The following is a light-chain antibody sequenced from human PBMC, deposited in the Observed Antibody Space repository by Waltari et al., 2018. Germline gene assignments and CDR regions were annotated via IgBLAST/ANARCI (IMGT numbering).Light chain of an antibody. Sequence: QSALTQPASVSGSSGQSITISCTGTSSDVGNYNPVSWYQQHPGKAPKLMISAGSKRPSGVSNRFSGSKSGNTASLTISGLQAEDEADYYCCSYAGSSTYVLGTGTKVTVL. J-gene: IGLJ1*01. V-gene: IGLV2-23*01. CDR1: SSDVGNYNP. CDR3: CSYAGSSTYV. CDR2: AGS.